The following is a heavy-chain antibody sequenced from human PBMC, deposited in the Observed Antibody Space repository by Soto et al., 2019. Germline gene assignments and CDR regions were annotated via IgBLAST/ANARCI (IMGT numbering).Heavy chain of an antibody. CDR3: AKDGRITIFGVVMLFDY. J-gene: IGHJ4*02. CDR1: GFTFSSYG. D-gene: IGHD3-3*01. V-gene: IGHV3-30*18. Sequence: QVQLVESGGGVVQPGRSLRLSCAASGFTFSSYGMHWVRQAPGKGLEWVAVMSYDGSRKYYEDSVKGRFTISRDKSKNTLYLQMNSLRAEDTSVYYCAKDGRITIFGVVMLFDYWGQGTLVTVSS. CDR2: MSYDGSRK.